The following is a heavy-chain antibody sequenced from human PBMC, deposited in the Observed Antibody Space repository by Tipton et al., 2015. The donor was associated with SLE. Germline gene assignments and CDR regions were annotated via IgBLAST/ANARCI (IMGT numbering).Heavy chain of an antibody. CDR1: GGSISSHY. Sequence: TLSLTCTVSGGSISSHYWSWIRQPPGKGLEWIGYIYYSGSTNYNPSLKSRVTISVDTSKNQFSLKLSSVTAADTAVYYCARAQHDRATVYWYFDLWGRGTLVTVSS. J-gene: IGHJ2*01. CDR2: IYYSGST. CDR3: ARAQHDRATVYWYFDL. V-gene: IGHV4-59*11. D-gene: IGHD4-17*01.